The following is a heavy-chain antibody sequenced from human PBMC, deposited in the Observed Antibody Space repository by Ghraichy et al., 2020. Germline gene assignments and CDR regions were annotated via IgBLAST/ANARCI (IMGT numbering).Heavy chain of an antibody. CDR1: GYSFTSYD. CDR2: MNPNSGNT. J-gene: IGHJ2*01. Sequence: ASVKVSCKASGYSFTSYDINWVRQATGPGLEWIGWMNPNSGNTGYTQKFQGRVTMTRSTSISTAYMELSSLRSEDTAVYYCSRGLGWYFDLWGRGTLVTVSS. V-gene: IGHV1-8*01. CDR3: SRGLGWYFDL.